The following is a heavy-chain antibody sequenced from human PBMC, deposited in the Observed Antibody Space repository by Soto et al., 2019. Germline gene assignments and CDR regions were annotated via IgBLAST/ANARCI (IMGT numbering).Heavy chain of an antibody. Sequence: SSETLSLSCAASGFTFSSYNMNWVRQAPGKGLEWVSSLSSSSTYIYYADSVKGRFTISRDNSKNTLYLQMNSLRAEDTAVYYCAKDVHITIFGVVIAHYMDVWGKGTTVTVSS. CDR2: LSSSSTYI. J-gene: IGHJ6*03. V-gene: IGHV3-21*04. CDR3: AKDVHITIFGVVIAHYMDV. D-gene: IGHD3-3*01. CDR1: GFTFSSYN.